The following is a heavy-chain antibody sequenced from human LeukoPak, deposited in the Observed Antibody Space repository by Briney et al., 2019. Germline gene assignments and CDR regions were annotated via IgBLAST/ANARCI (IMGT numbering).Heavy chain of an antibody. Sequence: PSETLSLTCSVSRGSVSSYYWSWIRQPAGKGLEWIGRIYTSGSTNYNPSLKSRVTMSVDTSKNQFSLKLSSVTAADTAVYYCARERPFDGSYYFDYWGQGTLVTVSS. J-gene: IGHJ4*02. CDR2: IYTSGST. D-gene: IGHD1-26*01. CDR1: RGSVSSYY. V-gene: IGHV4-4*07. CDR3: ARERPFDGSYYFDY.